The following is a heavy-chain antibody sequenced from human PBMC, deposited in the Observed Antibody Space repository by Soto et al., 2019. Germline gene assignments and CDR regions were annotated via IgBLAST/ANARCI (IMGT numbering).Heavy chain of an antibody. CDR2: IYYSGST. CDR1: GGSISSSSHY. V-gene: IGHV4-39*01. D-gene: IGHD3-3*01. CDR3: ASVTVAYYDFWSGYYSVDAFDI. J-gene: IGHJ3*02. Sequence: SETLSLTCTVSGGSISSSSHYWGWIRQPPGKGLEWIGSIYYSGSTYYNPSLKSRVTISVDTSKNQFSLKLSSVTAADTAVYYCASVTVAYYDFWSGYYSVDAFDIWAKGQWSPSPQ.